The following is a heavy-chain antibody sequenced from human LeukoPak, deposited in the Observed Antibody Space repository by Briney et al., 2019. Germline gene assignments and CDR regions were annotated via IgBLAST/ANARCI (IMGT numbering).Heavy chain of an antibody. CDR1: GFTFSSYT. D-gene: IGHD7-27*01. J-gene: IGHJ4*02. CDR2: ITTSGGNT. Sequence: PGESLRLSCAASGFTFSSYTMSWVRQAPGRGLEWVSTITTSGGNTYYADSVKGRFTVSRDNSKNTLFLQMSSLRAEDTAVYYCAKDGGLWVSAHWGDSWGRGTLVTVSS. CDR3: AKDGGLWVSAHWGDS. V-gene: IGHV3-23*01.